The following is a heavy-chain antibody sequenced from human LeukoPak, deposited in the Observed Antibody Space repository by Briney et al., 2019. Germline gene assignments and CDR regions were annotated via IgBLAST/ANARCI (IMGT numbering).Heavy chain of an antibody. CDR1: GFTFSSYA. CDR3: AKDTLSARVRGVIDY. J-gene: IGHJ4*02. D-gene: IGHD3-10*01. CDR2: ISGSGGGT. V-gene: IGHV3-23*01. Sequence: GGSLRLSCAASGFTFSSYAMSWVRQAPGKGLEWVSAISGSGGGTYYADSVKGRFTISRDNSKNTLYLQMNSLRAEDTAVYYCAKDTLSARVRGVIDYWGQGTLVTVSS.